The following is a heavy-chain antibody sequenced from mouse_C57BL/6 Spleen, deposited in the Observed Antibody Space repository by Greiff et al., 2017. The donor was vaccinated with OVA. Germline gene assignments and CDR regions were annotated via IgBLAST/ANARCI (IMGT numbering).Heavy chain of an antibody. CDR1: GYTFTSYW. CDR3: ARFLYDYDEAY. Sequence: QVQLKESGAELVKPGASVKMSCKASGYTFTSYWITWVKQRPGQGLEWIGDIYPGSGSTNYNEKFKSKATLTVDTSSSTAYMQLSSLTSEDSAVYYCARFLYDYDEAYWGQGTLVTVSA. CDR2: IYPGSGST. J-gene: IGHJ3*01. D-gene: IGHD2-4*01. V-gene: IGHV1-55*01.